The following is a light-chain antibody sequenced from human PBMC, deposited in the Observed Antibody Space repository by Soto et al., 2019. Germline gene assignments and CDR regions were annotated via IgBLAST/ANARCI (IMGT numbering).Light chain of an antibody. J-gene: IGLJ2*01. CDR2: GNS. CDR1: SSNIGAGYD. V-gene: IGLV1-40*01. CDR3: QSYDSSLSGSKV. Sequence: QSVLTHPPSVSGDPGQRVTISCTGSSSNIGAGYDVHWYQQLPGTAPKLLIYGNSNRPSGVPDRFSGSKSGTSASLAITGLQAEDEADYYCQSYDSSLSGSKVFGGGTKLTVL.